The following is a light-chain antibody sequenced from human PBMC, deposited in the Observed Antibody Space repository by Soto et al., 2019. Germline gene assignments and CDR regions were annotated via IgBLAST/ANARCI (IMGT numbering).Light chain of an antibody. V-gene: IGKV3-20*01. CDR1: QSITNSY. CDR3: QQYGTSLYT. J-gene: IGKJ2*01. Sequence: EIVLTQSPGTLSLSPGERATLRCRASQSITNSYLAWYQQKPGQAPRLLMYGASSRATAIPDRFSGSGSGTDFTLTISRLEPEDFAVYYCQQYGTSLYTFGQGTKLEIK. CDR2: GAS.